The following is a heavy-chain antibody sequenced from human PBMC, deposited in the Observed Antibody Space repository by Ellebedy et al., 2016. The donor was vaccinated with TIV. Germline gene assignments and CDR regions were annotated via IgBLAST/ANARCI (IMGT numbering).Heavy chain of an antibody. J-gene: IGHJ5*02. CDR1: GYTFTSYG. D-gene: IGHD6-13*01. CDR2: ISAYNGNT. CDR3: ARVGFILDARYSSRAFDP. Sequence: ASVKVSXKASGYTFTSYGISWVRQAPGQGLEWMGWISAYNGNTNYAQKLQGRVTMTTDTSTSTAYMELRSLRSDDTAVYYCARVGFILDARYSSRAFDPWGQGTLVTVSS. V-gene: IGHV1-18*01.